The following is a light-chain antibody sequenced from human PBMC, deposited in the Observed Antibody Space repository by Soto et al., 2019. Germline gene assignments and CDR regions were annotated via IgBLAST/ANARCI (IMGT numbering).Light chain of an antibody. CDR1: QGIRND. J-gene: IGKJ3*01. CDR2: AAY. CDR3: LQKYFYPFT. Sequence: AIPMTQSPSSLSASVGDRVTITCRASQGIRNDLDWFQQKPGKAPKLLIYAAYNLQSGVPAMFSGSGSGTEFTLAISSLQPEDFATYYCLQKYFYPFTCGPGTKVDI. V-gene: IGKV1-6*01.